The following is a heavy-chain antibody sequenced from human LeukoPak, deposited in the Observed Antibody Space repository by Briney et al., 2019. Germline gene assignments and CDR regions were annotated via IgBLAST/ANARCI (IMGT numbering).Heavy chain of an antibody. CDR1: GYTFTGYY. Sequence: ASVKVSCKASGYTFTGYYMHWVRQAPGQGLEWMGWINPNSGGTNYAQKFQGRVTMTRDTSISTAYMELSRLRSDDTAVYYCAREGPETGRWLQSVFSDYWGQGTLVTVSS. CDR2: INPNSGGT. J-gene: IGHJ4*02. V-gene: IGHV1-2*02. CDR3: AREGPETGRWLQSVFSDY. D-gene: IGHD5-24*01.